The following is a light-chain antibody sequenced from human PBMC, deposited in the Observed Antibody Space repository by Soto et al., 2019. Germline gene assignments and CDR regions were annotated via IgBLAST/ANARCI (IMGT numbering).Light chain of an antibody. CDR1: SSDIGAYDY. V-gene: IGLV2-14*01. J-gene: IGLJ1*01. CDR3: FSFTTTSTQV. CDR2: EVN. Sequence: SALPQPASLSGSPGQSIPLSCTGTSSDIGAYDYVSWFQQHPGKAPTLMISEVNNRPSGVSNRFSGSKSGNTAYLTISGLQVEDEAESFCFSFTTTSTQVFGTGTKLTVL.